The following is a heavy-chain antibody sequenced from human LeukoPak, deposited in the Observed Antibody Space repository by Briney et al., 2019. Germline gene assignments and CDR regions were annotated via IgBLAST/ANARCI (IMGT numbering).Heavy chain of an antibody. CDR3: ARQPPTVSYGMDV. J-gene: IGHJ6*02. CDR1: GGSISSSSYY. CDR2: IYYSGST. Sequence: SETLSLTCTVSGGSISSSSYYWGWIRQPPGKGLEWIGSIYYSGSTYYNPSLKSRVTISVDTSKNQFSLKPSSVTAADTAVYYCARQPPTVSYGMDVWGQGTTVTVSS. D-gene: IGHD4-17*01. V-gene: IGHV4-39*01.